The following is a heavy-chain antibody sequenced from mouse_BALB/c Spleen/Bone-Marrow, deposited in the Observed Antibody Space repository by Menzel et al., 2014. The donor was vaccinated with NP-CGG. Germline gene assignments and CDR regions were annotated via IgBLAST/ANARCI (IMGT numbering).Heavy chain of an antibody. D-gene: IGHD1-2*01. CDR3: ARDHYYGYFDY. V-gene: IGHV2-6-7*01. CDR1: GFSLAGYG. J-gene: IGHJ2*01. CDR2: IWGDGST. Sequence: QVQLQQSGPGLVAPSQSLSITCTVSGFSLAGYGVNWVRQPPGKGLEWLGMIWGDGSTDYNSALKSRLSISKDNSKSQVFLKMNSLQTDDTARYYCARDHYYGYFDYWGQGTTLTVSS.